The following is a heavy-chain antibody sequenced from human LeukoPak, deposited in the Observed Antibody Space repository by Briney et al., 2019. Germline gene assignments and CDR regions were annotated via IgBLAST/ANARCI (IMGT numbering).Heavy chain of an antibody. CDR1: GYTFTTYA. J-gene: IGHJ4*02. CDR3: ARPRARYHPQTEIGY. CDR2: INTNTGNP. V-gene: IGHV7-4-1*02. D-gene: IGHD1-14*01. Sequence: VASVKVSCKASGYTFTTYAMNWVRQAPGQGLEWMGWINTNTGNPTYAQGFAGRFVFSLDTSVSTAYLQINSLKAEDTAMYYCARPRARYHPQTEIGYWGQGTLVTVSS.